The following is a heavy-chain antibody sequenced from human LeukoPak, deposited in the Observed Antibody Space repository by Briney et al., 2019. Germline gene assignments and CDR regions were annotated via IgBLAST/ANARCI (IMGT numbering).Heavy chain of an antibody. CDR3: AREQLVGSRYFDY. CDR1: GGSISSDGYY. J-gene: IGHJ4*02. V-gene: IGHV4-30-4*01. CDR2: IHYSGST. Sequence: PSETLSLTCTVSGGSISSDGYYWSWIRQPPGKGLEWIAYIHYSGSTYYNPSLKSRVTISVDTSKNQFSLKLSSMTVADTAMYYCAREQLVGSRYFDYWGQGTLVTVSS. D-gene: IGHD6-6*01.